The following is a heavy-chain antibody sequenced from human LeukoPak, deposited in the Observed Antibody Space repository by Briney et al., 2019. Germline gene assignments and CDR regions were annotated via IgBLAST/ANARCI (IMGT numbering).Heavy chain of an antibody. Sequence: PSETLSLTCAVYGGSFSGYYWSWIRQPPGKGLEWIGEINHSGSTNYNPSLKSRVTISVDTSKNQFSLKLSSVTAADTAVYYCARDSYYGQGYWGQGTLVTVSS. V-gene: IGHV4-34*01. CDR2: INHSGST. CDR1: GGSFSGYY. CDR3: ARDSYYGQGY. J-gene: IGHJ4*02. D-gene: IGHD2-2*01.